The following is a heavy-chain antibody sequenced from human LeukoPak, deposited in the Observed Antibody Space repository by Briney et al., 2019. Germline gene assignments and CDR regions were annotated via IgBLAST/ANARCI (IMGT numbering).Heavy chain of an antibody. CDR1: GGSISSYY. Sequence: SETLSLTCTVSGGSISSYYWSWIRHPPGKGLEWIGYIYYSGSTNYNPSLKSRVTISVDTSKNQFSLKLSSVTAADTAVYYCARELGDSSSWYPNWGQGTLVTVSS. J-gene: IGHJ4*02. CDR2: IYYSGST. CDR3: ARELGDSSSWYPN. D-gene: IGHD6-13*01. V-gene: IGHV4-59*01.